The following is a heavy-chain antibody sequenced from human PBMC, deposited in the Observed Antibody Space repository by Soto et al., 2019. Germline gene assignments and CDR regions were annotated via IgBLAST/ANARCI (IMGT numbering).Heavy chain of an antibody. V-gene: IGHV3-21*01. CDR2: ISSSSSYI. CDR1: GFTFSSYS. D-gene: IGHD6-13*01. CDR3: ARDTGSSWYDY. J-gene: IGHJ4*02. Sequence: EVQLVESGGGLVKPGGSLRLSCAASGFTFSSYSMNWVRQAPGKGLEWVSSISSSSSYIYYADSVKGRFTISRDNAKNSRYLQMKSLRAEDTAVYYCARDTGSSWYDYWGQGTLVTVSS.